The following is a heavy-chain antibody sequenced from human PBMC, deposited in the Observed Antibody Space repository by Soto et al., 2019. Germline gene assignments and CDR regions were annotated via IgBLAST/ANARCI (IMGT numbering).Heavy chain of an antibody. Sequence: GESLKISCEGSGYSFATYRIGWVRQMPGKGLEWMGIIYPGDSETRYSPSFQGQVTISADKSISTAYLQWSSLKASDTAIYYCARGRIPIYDIMPVFAFGGQGTLVTVSS. V-gene: IGHV5-51*01. CDR3: ARGRIPIYDIMPVFAF. J-gene: IGHJ4*02. CDR1: GYSFATYR. CDR2: IYPGDSET. D-gene: IGHD3-9*01.